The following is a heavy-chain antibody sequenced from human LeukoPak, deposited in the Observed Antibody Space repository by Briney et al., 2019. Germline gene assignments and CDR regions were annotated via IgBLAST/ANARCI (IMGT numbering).Heavy chain of an antibody. J-gene: IGHJ3*02. V-gene: IGHV3-21*01. CDR1: GFTFSSYS. Sequence: GGSLRLSCAASGFTFSSYSMNWVRQASGKGLEWVSSISSSSSYIYYADSVKGRFTISRDNAKNSLYLQMNCLRAEDTAVYYCARDFITGDAFDIWGQGTMVTVSS. D-gene: IGHD3-10*01. CDR2: ISSSSSYI. CDR3: ARDFITGDAFDI.